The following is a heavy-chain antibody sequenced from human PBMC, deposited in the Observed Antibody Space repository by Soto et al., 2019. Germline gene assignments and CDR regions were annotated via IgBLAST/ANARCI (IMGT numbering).Heavy chain of an antibody. Sequence: EVQLVQSGAEVKKAGESLRISCKVSGYRFNSYWISWVRHVRGKGLEWMGRIDPSDSDSDYSPSLQGHVTISADMSSTTAYLQWDSLKASDSATYHCATGVGGSFEQWGQGTPVSVSS. CDR3: ATGVGGSFEQ. D-gene: IGHD6-25*01. CDR2: IDPSDSDS. CDR1: GYRFNSYW. J-gene: IGHJ4*02. V-gene: IGHV5-10-1*03.